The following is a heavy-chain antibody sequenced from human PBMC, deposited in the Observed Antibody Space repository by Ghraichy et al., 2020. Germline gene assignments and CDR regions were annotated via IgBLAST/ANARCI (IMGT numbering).Heavy chain of an antibody. J-gene: IGHJ6*02. Sequence: SETLSLTCAAYGGSFSGYYWSWIRQPPGKGLEWIGEINHSRITNYNPTLKSRVTISVDKAKNQFSLKLSSVTAADTAVYYCARGLVVPAAIDPYYYYYGMDVWSQGTTVTVSS. V-gene: IGHV4-34*01. CDR1: GGSFSGYY. CDR2: INHSRIT. D-gene: IGHD2-2*01. CDR3: ARGLVVPAAIDPYYYYYGMDV.